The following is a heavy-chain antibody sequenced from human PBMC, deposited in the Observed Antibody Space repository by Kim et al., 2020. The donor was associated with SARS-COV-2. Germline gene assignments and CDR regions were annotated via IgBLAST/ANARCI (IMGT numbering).Heavy chain of an antibody. V-gene: IGHV3-30*04. D-gene: IGHD3-22*01. CDR3: ARDFEDSSGYDY. J-gene: IGHJ4*02. CDR2: ISYDGSNK. CDR1: GFTFSSYA. Sequence: GGSLRLSCAASGFTFSSYAMHWVRQAPGKGLEWVAVISYDGSNKYYADSVKGRFTISRDNSKNTLYLQMNSLRAEDTAVYYCARDFEDSSGYDYWGQGTL.